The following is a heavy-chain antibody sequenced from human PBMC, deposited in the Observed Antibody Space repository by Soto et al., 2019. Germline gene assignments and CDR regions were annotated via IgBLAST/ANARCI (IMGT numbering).Heavy chain of an antibody. J-gene: IGHJ4*02. D-gene: IGHD6-13*01. CDR1: GFTFSSYG. CDR3: AKILSSSWYRDLPYFDY. Sequence: QVQLVESGGGVVQPGRSLRLSCAASGFTFSSYGMHWVRQAPGKGLEWVAVISYDGSNKYYADSVKGRFTISRDNSKNXXYLQMNSLRAEDTAVYYCAKILSSSWYRDLPYFDYWGQGTLVTVSS. V-gene: IGHV3-30*18. CDR2: ISYDGSNK.